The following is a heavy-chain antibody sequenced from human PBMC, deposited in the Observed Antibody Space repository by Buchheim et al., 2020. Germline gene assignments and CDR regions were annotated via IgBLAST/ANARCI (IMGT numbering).Heavy chain of an antibody. Sequence: EVQLVESGGGLVQPGGSLRLSCAAFGFTVSSNYMSWVRQAPGKGLEWVSVIYSGGSTYYADSVKGRFTISRDNSKNTLYLQMNSLRAEDTAVYYCARNTPYSSSWYYYYGMDVWGQGTT. CDR3: ARNTPYSSSWYYYYGMDV. J-gene: IGHJ6*02. CDR2: IYSGGST. V-gene: IGHV3-66*01. CDR1: GFTVSSNY. D-gene: IGHD6-13*01.